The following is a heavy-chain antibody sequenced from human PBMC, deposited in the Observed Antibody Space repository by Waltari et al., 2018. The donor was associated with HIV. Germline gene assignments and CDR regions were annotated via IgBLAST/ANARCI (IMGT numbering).Heavy chain of an antibody. J-gene: IGHJ6*02. CDR1: GGTFSSYA. CDR3: ARPRRLGRLGRGYYYYGMDV. V-gene: IGHV1-69*01. D-gene: IGHD3-10*01. Sequence: QVQLVQSGAEVKKPGSSVKVSCKASGGTFSSYAISWVRQAPGQGLEWMGGIIPIFGTANYAQKFQGRVTITADESTSTAYMELSSLRSEDTAVYYCARPRRLGRLGRGYYYYGMDVWGQGTTVTVSS. CDR2: IIPIFGTA.